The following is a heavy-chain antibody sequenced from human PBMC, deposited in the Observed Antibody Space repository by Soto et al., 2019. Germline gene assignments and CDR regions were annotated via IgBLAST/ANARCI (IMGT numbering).Heavy chain of an antibody. J-gene: IGHJ6*01. CDR3: AKNRRDFGEFRPSYQYDMDV. CDR1: GYTFTSYD. V-gene: IGHV1-8*01. Sequence: ASVKVSCKASGYTFTSYDINWVRQATGQGLEWMGWMNPNSGNTGYAQKFQGRVTMTRNTSISTAYMELSSLRVEDTAIYYCAKNRRDFGEFRPSYQYDMDVWGQGTTVTVSS. CDR2: MNPNSGNT. D-gene: IGHD3-10*01.